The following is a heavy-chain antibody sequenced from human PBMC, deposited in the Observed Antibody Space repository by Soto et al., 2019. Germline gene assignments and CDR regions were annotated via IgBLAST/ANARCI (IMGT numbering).Heavy chain of an antibody. J-gene: IGHJ5*02. D-gene: IGHD3-3*01. V-gene: IGHV1-69*06. CDR1: GGTFSTYA. CDR2: ILPLYNKT. CDR3: ASDGVQFLYKSYFDT. Sequence: QVQLVQSGANMKKPGSSVRVSCKSSGGTFSTYAINWVRQAPGHGLEWMGVILPLYNKTHYAQSFQGRVTITADKYTSTSYMELSGLRSEDTAVYYCASDGVQFLYKSYFDTWGQGTLVAVSS.